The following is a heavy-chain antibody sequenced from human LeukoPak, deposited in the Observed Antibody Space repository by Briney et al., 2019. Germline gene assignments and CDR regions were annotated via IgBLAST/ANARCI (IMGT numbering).Heavy chain of an antibody. J-gene: IGHJ4*02. D-gene: IGHD3-9*01. CDR2: IYYSGST. V-gene: IGHV4-59*01. Sequence: SETLSLTCAVYGGSFSGYYWSWIRQPPGKGLEWIGYIYYSGSTNYNPSLKSRVTISVDTSKNQFSLKLSSVTAADTAVYYCARFTPGDYDILTGYYMGYYFDYWGQGTLVTVSS. CDR1: GGSFSGYY. CDR3: ARFTPGDYDILTGYYMGYYFDY.